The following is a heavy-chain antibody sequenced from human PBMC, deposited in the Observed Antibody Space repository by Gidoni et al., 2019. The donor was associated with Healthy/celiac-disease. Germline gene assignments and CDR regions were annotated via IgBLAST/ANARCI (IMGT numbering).Heavy chain of an antibody. J-gene: IGHJ2*01. CDR2: ISGSGGST. V-gene: IGHV3-23*01. CDR1: GFTFSSYA. Sequence: EVQLLESGGGLVQPGGSLRLSCAASGFTFSSYAMSWVRQAPGKGLDWVSAISGSGGSTYYADAVKGRFTISRDNSKNTLYLQMNSLRAEDTAVYYCARDYGDPYWYVDLWGRGTLVTVSS. D-gene: IGHD4-17*01. CDR3: ARDYGDPYWYVDL.